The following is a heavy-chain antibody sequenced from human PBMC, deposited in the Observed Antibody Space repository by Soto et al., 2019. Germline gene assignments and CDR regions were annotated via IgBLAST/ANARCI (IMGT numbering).Heavy chain of an antibody. J-gene: IGHJ4*02. D-gene: IGHD6-13*01. Sequence: LRLSCAASGFTFSTYAMTWVRQAPGKGLEWVSVISGSGGTTYYADSVRGRFTISRDNSKNTLYVQMNSLRVEDTALYYCAKVRESAATGHFDYWGQGTLVTAPQ. CDR1: GFTFSTYA. CDR2: ISGSGGTT. V-gene: IGHV3-23*01. CDR3: AKVRESAATGHFDY.